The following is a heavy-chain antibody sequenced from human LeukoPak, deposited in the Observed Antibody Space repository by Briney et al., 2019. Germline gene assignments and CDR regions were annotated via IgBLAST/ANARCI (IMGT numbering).Heavy chain of an antibody. V-gene: IGHV4-34*01. CDR2: IYHIGTT. J-gene: IGHJ4*02. Sequence: PSETLSLTCAVYGGSFSGYYWSWIRQPPGKGLEWIGSIYHIGTTYYNPSLKSRVTISLNTSKSQFSLKLTSVTAADTAVYYCATTTVVTRDFDYWGQGTLVTVSS. CDR3: ATTTVVTRDFDY. CDR1: GGSFSGYY. D-gene: IGHD4-23*01.